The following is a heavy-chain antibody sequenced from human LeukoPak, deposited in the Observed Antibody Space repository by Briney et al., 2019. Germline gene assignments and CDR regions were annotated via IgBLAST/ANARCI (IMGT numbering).Heavy chain of an antibody. V-gene: IGHV3-23*01. CDR2: ISNTGGST. D-gene: IGHD2-15*01. J-gene: IGHJ6*02. CDR3: AKAGGADKYGMDV. CDR1: GVTHSDYA. Sequence: GGSLRLSCAASGVTHSDYAMAWVRRAPGKGLEWVSSISNTGGSTFYADSVKGRFTISRDKPKNKMYLQMNSLRHNDTATYYCAKAGGADKYGMDVLGQGTTVIVSS.